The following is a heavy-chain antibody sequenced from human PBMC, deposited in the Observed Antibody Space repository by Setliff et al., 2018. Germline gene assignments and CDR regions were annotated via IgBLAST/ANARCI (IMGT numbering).Heavy chain of an antibody. V-gene: IGHV4-59*06. Sequence: PSETLSLTCTVSGGSISSHYRSWIRQPPGKGLEWIGYIYYSGSTYYNPSLKSRVTISVDTSKNQFSLKLSSVTAADTAVYYCARGGTFRYFDYWGQGTPVTVSS. CDR1: GGSISSHY. CDR3: ARGGTFRYFDY. D-gene: IGHD2-15*01. CDR2: IYYSGST. J-gene: IGHJ4*02.